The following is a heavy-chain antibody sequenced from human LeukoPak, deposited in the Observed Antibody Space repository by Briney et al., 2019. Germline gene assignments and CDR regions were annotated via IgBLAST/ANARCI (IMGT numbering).Heavy chain of an antibody. J-gene: IGHJ4*02. CDR1: GFIFNTNG. D-gene: IGHD1-1*01. Sequence: PGGSLRLSCAISGFIFNTNGMNWVRQSPGKGLEWLATIAGGDESTYYADSVKGRFAISRDNSKNTVFLHMNSLRVEDTAVYYCARGVYWSLDYWGQGTPVTVPS. V-gene: IGHV3-23*01. CDR2: IAGGDEST. CDR3: ARGVYWSLDY.